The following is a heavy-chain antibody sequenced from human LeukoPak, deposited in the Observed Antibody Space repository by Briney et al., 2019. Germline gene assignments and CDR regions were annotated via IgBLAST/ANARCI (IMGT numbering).Heavy chain of an antibody. J-gene: IGHJ5*02. Sequence: AGGSLRLSCAASGFTFSSFSMNWVRQAPGKGLEWVSSITTSSRYIYYADSIKGRFTISRDNAKSSLYLQIHSLRAEDTAVYYCARQENKRFIAVAGEPINWFDPWGQGTLVTVSS. CDR2: ITTSSRYI. CDR3: ARQENKRFIAVAGEPINWFDP. CDR1: GFTFSSFS. D-gene: IGHD6-19*01. V-gene: IGHV3-21*01.